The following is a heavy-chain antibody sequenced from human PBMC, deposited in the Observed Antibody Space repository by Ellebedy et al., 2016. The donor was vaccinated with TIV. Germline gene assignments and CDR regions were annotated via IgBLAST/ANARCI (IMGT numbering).Heavy chain of an antibody. CDR1: GFGVSSNY. CDR3: VRERFPMPT. V-gene: IGHV3-66*01. Sequence: GESLKISCEASGFGVSSNYITWVRQAPGKGLQWVSVIYSGNKTHYADSVRGRFTISRDIFKNTIYLQMHGLRIEDTALYYCVRERFPMPTWGQGTLVIVSS. J-gene: IGHJ4*02. D-gene: IGHD3-16*01. CDR2: IYSGNKT.